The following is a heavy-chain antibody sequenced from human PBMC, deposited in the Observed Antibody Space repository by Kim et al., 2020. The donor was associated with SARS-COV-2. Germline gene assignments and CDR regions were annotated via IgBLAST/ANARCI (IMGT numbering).Heavy chain of an antibody. Sequence: GGSLRLSCAASGFTFDDYAMHWVRQAPGKGLEWVSGISWNSGSIGYADSVKGRFTISRDNAKNSLYLQMNSLRAEDTALYYCAKDPYPLYSYGYSYFDYWGQGTLVTVSS. CDR1: GFTFDDYA. CDR2: ISWNSGSI. CDR3: AKDPYPLYSYGYSYFDY. D-gene: IGHD5-18*01. V-gene: IGHV3-9*01. J-gene: IGHJ4*02.